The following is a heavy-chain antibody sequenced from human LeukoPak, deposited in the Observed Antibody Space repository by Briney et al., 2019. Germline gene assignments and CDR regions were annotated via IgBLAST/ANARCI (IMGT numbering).Heavy chain of an antibody. CDR3: ARAYSSSPDAWFDP. CDR1: GGSFSGYY. D-gene: IGHD6-6*01. V-gene: IGHV4-34*01. J-gene: IGHJ5*02. CDR2: INHSGST. Sequence: SETLSLTCAVYGGSFSGYYWSWIRQPPGKGLEWIGEINHSGSTNYNPSLKSRVTISVDTTKNQFSLKLSSVTAADTAVYYCARAYSSSPDAWFDPWGQGTLVTVSS.